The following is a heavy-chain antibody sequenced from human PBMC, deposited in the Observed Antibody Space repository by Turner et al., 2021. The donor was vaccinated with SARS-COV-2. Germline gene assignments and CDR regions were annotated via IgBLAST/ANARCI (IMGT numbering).Heavy chain of an antibody. CDR3: AKGPDIVATIWGTLFSGTFDY. CDR1: GFSFSSYA. CDR2: ISGSGGST. D-gene: IGHD5-12*01. Sequence: EVQLLESGGGLVQPGGSLRLSCAASGFSFSSYAMSWVRQAPGKGPEWVSAISGSGGSTSYADSVKGRFTISRDNSKNTLYLQMNSLRAEDTAVYYCAKGPDIVATIWGTLFSGTFDYWGQGTLVTVSS. J-gene: IGHJ4*02. V-gene: IGHV3-23*01.